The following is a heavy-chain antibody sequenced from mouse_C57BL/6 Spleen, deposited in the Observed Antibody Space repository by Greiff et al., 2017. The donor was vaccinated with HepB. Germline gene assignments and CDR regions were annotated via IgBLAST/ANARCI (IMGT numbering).Heavy chain of an antibody. CDR2: IDPEDGET. CDR3: ASHPYGSSYGYYAMDY. Sequence: VQLQQSGAELVKPGASVKLSCTASGFNIKDYYMHWVKQRTEQGLEWIGRIDPEDGETKYAPKFPGKATITADTSSNTAYLQLSSLTSEDTAVYYCASHPYGSSYGYYAMDYWGQGTSVTVSS. J-gene: IGHJ4*01. V-gene: IGHV14-2*01. CDR1: GFNIKDYY. D-gene: IGHD1-1*01.